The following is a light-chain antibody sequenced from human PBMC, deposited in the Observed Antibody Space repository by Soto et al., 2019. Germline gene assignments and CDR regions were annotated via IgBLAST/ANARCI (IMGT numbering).Light chain of an antibody. V-gene: IGLV2-23*01. CDR1: SSDVGSYNL. CDR3: CSYAGSYVV. CDR2: EGS. J-gene: IGLJ2*01. Sequence: QSALTQPASVSGSTGQSITISCTGTSSDVGSYNLVSWYQQHPGKAPKLMIYEGSKRPSGVSNRFSGSKSGNTASLTISGLQAEDEADYYCCSYAGSYVVFGGGTQLTVL.